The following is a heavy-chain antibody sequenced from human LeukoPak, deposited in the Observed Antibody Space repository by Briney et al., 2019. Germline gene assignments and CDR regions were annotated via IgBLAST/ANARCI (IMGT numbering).Heavy chain of an antibody. CDR1: GFTFSSYA. J-gene: IGHJ6*03. D-gene: IGHD3-3*01. Sequence: HAGGSLRLSCAASGFTFSSYAMSWVRQAPGKGLEWVSAISGSGGSTYYADSVKGRFTISRDNSKNTLYLQMNSLRAEDTAVYYCARASTNYDFWSGFLYYYYYMDVWGKGTTVTVSS. CDR2: ISGSGGST. V-gene: IGHV3-23*01. CDR3: ARASTNYDFWSGFLYYYYYMDV.